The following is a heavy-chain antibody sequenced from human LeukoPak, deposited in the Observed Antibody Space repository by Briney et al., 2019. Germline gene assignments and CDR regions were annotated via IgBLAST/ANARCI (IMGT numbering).Heavy chain of an antibody. Sequence: SQTLSLTCTVSGGSISSGGYYWTWIRQHPGKGLEWIGYIYYSGSTYYNPSLKSRVTISVDTSKNQFSLKLSSVTAADTAVYYCATETMTHAFEIWGQGTMVTVSS. V-gene: IGHV4-31*03. D-gene: IGHD3-22*01. J-gene: IGHJ3*02. CDR2: IYYSGST. CDR1: GGSISSGGYY. CDR3: ATETMTHAFEI.